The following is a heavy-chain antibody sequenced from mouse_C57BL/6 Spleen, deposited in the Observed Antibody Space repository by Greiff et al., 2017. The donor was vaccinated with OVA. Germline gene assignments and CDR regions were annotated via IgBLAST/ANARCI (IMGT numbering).Heavy chain of an antibody. CDR3: ARHDYGSSLHAMDY. D-gene: IGHD1-1*01. CDR2: IWSDGST. CDR1: GFSLTSYG. J-gene: IGHJ4*01. V-gene: IGHV2-6-1*01. Sequence: QVQLKQSGPGLVAPSQSLSITCTVSGFSLTSYGVHWVRQPPGKGLEWLVVIWSDGSTTYNSALKCRLSISKDNSKSQVFLKMNSLPTDDTAMYYCARHDYGSSLHAMDYWGQGTSVTVSS.